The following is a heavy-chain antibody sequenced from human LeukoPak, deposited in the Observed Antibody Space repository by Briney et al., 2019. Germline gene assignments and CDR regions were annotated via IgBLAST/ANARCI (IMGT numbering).Heavy chain of an antibody. V-gene: IGHV4-31*03. CDR2: IYYSGST. D-gene: IGHD3-22*01. CDR3: ARDVAQLSSSGPNDASDI. J-gene: IGHJ3*02. CDR1: GGSISSGGYY. Sequence: TSETLSLTCTVSGGSISSGGYYWSWIRQHPGKGLEWIGYIYYSGSTYYNPSLKSRVTISVDTSKNQFSLKLSSVTAADTAVYYCARDVAQLSSSGPNDASDIWGQGTMVTVSS.